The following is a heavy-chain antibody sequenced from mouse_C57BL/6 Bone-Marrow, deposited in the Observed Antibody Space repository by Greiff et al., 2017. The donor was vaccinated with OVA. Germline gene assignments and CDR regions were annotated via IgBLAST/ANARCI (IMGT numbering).Heavy chain of an antibody. CDR2: ISDGGSYT. D-gene: IGHD2-2*01. Sequence: EVKVVESGGGLVKPGGSLKLSCAASGFTFSSYAMSWVRQTPEKRLEWVATISDGGSYTYYPDNVKGRFTISRDNAKNNLYLQMSHLKSEDTAMYYCEREEGYYWYFDVWGTGTTVTVSS. CDR3: EREEGYYWYFDV. V-gene: IGHV5-4*01. J-gene: IGHJ1*03. CDR1: GFTFSSYA.